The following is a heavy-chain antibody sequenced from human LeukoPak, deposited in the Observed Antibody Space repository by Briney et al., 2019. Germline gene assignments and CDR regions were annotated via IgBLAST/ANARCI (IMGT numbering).Heavy chain of an antibody. D-gene: IGHD2-2*01. CDR2: IYYSGST. V-gene: IGHV4-59*11. Sequence: KTSETPSLTCTVSGGSISSHYWSWIRQPPGKGLEWIGYIYYSGSTNYNPSLKSRVTISVDTSKNQFSLKLGSVTAADTAVYYCARHCSSTSCYLGYFDLWGRGTLVTVSS. J-gene: IGHJ2*01. CDR1: GGSISSHY. CDR3: ARHCSSTSCYLGYFDL.